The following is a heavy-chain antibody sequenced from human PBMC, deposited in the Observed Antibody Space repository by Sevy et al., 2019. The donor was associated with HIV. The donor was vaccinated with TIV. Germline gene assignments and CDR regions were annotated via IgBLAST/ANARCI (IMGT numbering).Heavy chain of an antibody. D-gene: IGHD6-19*01. J-gene: IGHJ3*02. CDR1: GFTFSSYS. Sequence: GGSLRLSCAASGFTFSSYSVNWVRQAPGKGLEWVSYISSSSSTIYYADSVKGRFTISRDNAKNSLYLQMNSLRDEDTAVYYCARESVSSGWSRRRFAFDIWGQGTMVTVSS. CDR2: ISSSSSTI. V-gene: IGHV3-48*02. CDR3: ARESVSSGWSRRRFAFDI.